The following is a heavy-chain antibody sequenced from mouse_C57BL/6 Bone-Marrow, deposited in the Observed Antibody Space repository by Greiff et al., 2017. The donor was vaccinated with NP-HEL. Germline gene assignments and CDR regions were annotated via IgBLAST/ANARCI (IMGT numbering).Heavy chain of an antibody. Sequence: QVQLKQPGAELVKPGASVKLSCKASGYTFTSYWMQWVKQRPGQGLEWIGEIDPSDSYTNYNQKFKGKATLTVDTSSSTAYMQLSSLTSEDSAVYYCARDGYYGSSYRAMDYWGQGTSVTVSS. CDR3: ARDGYYGSSYRAMDY. D-gene: IGHD1-1*01. CDR2: IDPSDSYT. CDR1: GYTFTSYW. V-gene: IGHV1-50*01. J-gene: IGHJ4*01.